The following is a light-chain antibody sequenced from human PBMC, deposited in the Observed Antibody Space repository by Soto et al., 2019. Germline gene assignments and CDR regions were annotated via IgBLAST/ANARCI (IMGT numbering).Light chain of an antibody. J-gene: IGKJ4*01. CDR1: QSVGSN. V-gene: IGKV3-15*01. CDR3: QQYNNWPLT. Sequence: EIVMTQSPATLSVSPGERATLSCRASQSVGSNLAWYQQEPGQAPRLLIYGASTSAAGIPARFSGSGSGNEFTLTISRQPSEDFAVYYCQQYNNWPLTFGGGTKVEIK. CDR2: GAS.